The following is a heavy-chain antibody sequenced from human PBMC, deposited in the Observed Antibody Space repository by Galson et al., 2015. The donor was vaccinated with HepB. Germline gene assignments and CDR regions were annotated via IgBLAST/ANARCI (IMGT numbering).Heavy chain of an antibody. CDR3: AKGGGLYYDNGGYYRYFDL. CDR1: GFTFAGCA. D-gene: IGHD3-22*01. CDR2: VSGRSSST. J-gene: IGHJ2*01. Sequence: SLRLSCAASGFTFAGCAMNWVRQAPGKGLEWVSTVSGRSSSTFYADSVKGRFTISRDNSKNMLYLQMNSLRAEDTAVYYCAKGGGLYYDNGGYYRYFDLWGRGTLVTVSS. V-gene: IGHV3-23*01.